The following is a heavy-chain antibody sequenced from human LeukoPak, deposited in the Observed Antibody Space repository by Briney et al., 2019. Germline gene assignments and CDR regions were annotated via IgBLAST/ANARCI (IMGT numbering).Heavy chain of an antibody. CDR1: AYTFKDYY. V-gene: IGHV1-2*02. J-gene: IGHJ5*02. CDR3: ARIWGTYMIGGVVGPPNWFDP. D-gene: IGHD3-16*01. CDR2: INPNSGGT. Sequence: ASVKVSCKTSAYTFKDYYIHWVRQAPGQGLEWMGWINPNSGGTNYAQKFQGRVTMTRDTSISTAYMELSRLRSDDTAVYYCARIWGTYMIGGVVGPPNWFDPWGQGTLVTVSS.